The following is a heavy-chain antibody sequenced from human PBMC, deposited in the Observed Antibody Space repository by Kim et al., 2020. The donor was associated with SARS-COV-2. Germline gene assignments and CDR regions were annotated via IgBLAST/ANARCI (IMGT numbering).Heavy chain of an antibody. D-gene: IGHD4-4*01. Sequence: GGSLRLSCEGSGINFDSYSITWVRQAPGKGLEWVSRITGHNTDTYYASSVKGRFTASRDSSKASLYLEGMRVEATATSYCSKVLQALASW. V-gene: IGHV3-23*01. CDR3: SKVLQALAS. J-gene: IGHJ5*01. CDR2: ITGHNTDT. CDR1: GINFDSYS.